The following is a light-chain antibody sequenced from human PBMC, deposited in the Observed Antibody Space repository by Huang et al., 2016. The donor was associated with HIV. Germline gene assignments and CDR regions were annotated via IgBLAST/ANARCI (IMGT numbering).Light chain of an antibody. J-gene: IGKJ2*01. Sequence: DIVMTQSPLSLPVTPGEPASISCRSSQTRLHSNGYNYLDWYLQKPGQPPQLLIYLGSNRASGVPDRFSGSGSGTDFTLKISRVEAEDVGVYYCMQALQTPPYTFGQGTKLEIK. CDR3: MQALQTPPYT. CDR2: LGS. V-gene: IGKV2-28*01. CDR1: QTRLHSNGYNY.